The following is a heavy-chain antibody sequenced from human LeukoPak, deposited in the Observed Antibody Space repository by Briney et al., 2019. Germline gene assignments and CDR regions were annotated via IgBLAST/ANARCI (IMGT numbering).Heavy chain of an antibody. CDR1: GFTFSSYW. J-gene: IGHJ6*03. V-gene: IGHV3-7*01. CDR3: ARACPQYYYDSSGYSYYYYYYYMDV. Sequence: PGGSLRLSCAASGFTFSSYWMSWVRQAPGKGLEWVANIKQDGSEKYYVDSVKGRFTISRDNAKNSLYLQMNSLRAEDTAVYYCARACPQYYYDSSGYSYYYYYYYMDVWGKGTTVTVSS. CDR2: IKQDGSEK. D-gene: IGHD3-22*01.